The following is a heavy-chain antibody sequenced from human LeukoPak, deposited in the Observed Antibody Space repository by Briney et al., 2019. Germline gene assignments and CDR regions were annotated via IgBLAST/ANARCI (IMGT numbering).Heavy chain of an antibody. J-gene: IGHJ4*02. D-gene: IGHD3-10*01. CDR1: GFTFSRYT. CDR3: ARDPFSSGSY. Sequence: GESLTLSCAASGFTFSRYTMNWVRQAPRKVLEWVSSISSTSSYIHYADSVKGRFTISRDNAKNSLFLQMNSLRAEDTAVYYCARDPFSSGSYWGQGTLVTVSS. V-gene: IGHV3-21*01. CDR2: ISSTSSYI.